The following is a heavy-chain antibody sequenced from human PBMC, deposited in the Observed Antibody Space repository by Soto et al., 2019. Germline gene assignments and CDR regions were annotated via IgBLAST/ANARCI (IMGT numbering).Heavy chain of an antibody. D-gene: IGHD3-22*01. CDR1: GCTCSGYG. Sequence: SVGSLRLCWAASGCTCSGYGRNWVRQAPGKGLEWVSSISSSSSYIYYADSVKGRFTISRDNAKNSLYLQMNSLRAEDTAVYYCARDPVPTYYYDSSGYYYYWGQGTLVTVAS. J-gene: IGHJ4*02. CDR2: ISSSSSYI. CDR3: ARDPVPTYYYDSSGYYYY. V-gene: IGHV3-21*01.